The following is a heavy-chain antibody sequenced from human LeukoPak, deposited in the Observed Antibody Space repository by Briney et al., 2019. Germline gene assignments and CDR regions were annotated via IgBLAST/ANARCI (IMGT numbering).Heavy chain of an antibody. J-gene: IGHJ3*02. CDR2: IYSGGST. CDR1: GFTVSSNY. V-gene: IGHV3-66*01. D-gene: IGHD2-15*01. Sequence: GGSLRLSCAASGFTVSSNYMSWVRQAPGKGLEWVSVIYSGGSTYYADSVKGRFTISRDNSKNTPYLQMNSLRAEDTAVYYCAREWPNCSGGSCQSGDAFDIWGQGTMVTVSS. CDR3: AREWPNCSGGSCQSGDAFDI.